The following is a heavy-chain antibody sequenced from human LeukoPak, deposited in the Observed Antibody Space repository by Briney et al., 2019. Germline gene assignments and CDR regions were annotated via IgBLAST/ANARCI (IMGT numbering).Heavy chain of an antibody. CDR3: ATSAGGYRFYC. CDR2: IYSGGTT. J-gene: IGHJ4*02. V-gene: IGHV4-31*03. Sequence: PSETLSLTCTVSGDSIDSGTYYWTWIRQHPGKGLEGIGYIYSGGTTYYHPSLESRLTITVDTSTSDFSLKLTSVTAADTAMYYCATSAGGYRFYCRGTGILVSV. CDR1: GDSIDSGTYY. D-gene: IGHD1-26*01.